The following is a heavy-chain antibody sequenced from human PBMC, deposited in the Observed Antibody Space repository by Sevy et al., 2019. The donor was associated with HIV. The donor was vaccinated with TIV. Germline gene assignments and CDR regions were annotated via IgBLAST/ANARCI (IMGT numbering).Heavy chain of an antibody. V-gene: IGHV1-18*01. Sequence: ASVKVSCKASGYTFTSYDINWVRQATGQGLEWMGWISPHNGDTNYVQNLQGRVTMITDTSTSTAYMELRSLRSDDTAVYYCARAYCSGGSCYSLAYWGQGTRVTVSS. J-gene: IGHJ4*02. CDR1: GYTFTSYD. D-gene: IGHD2-15*01. CDR2: ISPHNGDT. CDR3: ARAYCSGGSCYSLAY.